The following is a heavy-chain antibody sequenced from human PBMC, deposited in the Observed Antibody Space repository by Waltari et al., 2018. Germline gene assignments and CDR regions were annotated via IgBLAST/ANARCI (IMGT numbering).Heavy chain of an antibody. V-gene: IGHV4-59*11. Sequence: QVQLQESGPGLVKPSETLSLTCTVRGGSISSHYWSWIRQPPGKGLELIGYIYYSGSTNYNPSLKSRVTISVDTSKNQFSLKLSSVTAADTAVYYCARDGGGRAFDYWGQGTLVTVSS. J-gene: IGHJ4*02. CDR1: GGSISSHY. D-gene: IGHD2-15*01. CDR3: ARDGGGRAFDY. CDR2: IYYSGST.